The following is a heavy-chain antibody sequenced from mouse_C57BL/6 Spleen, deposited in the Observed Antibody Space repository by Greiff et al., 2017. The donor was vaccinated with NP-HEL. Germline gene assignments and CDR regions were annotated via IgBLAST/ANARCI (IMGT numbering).Heavy chain of an antibody. CDR2: INPNNGGT. CDR3: ARYYGSSSYYYAMDY. Sequence: VQLQQSGPELVKPGASVKISCKASGYTFTDYYMNWVKQSHGKSLEWIGDINPNNGGTSYNQKFKGKATLTVDKSSSTAYMELRSLTSEDSAVYYCARYYGSSSYYYAMDYWGQGTSVTVSS. D-gene: IGHD1-1*01. CDR1: GYTFTDYY. J-gene: IGHJ4*01. V-gene: IGHV1-26*01.